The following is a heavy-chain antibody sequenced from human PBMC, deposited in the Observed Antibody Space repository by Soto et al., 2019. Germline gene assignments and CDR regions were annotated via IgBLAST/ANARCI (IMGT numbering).Heavy chain of an antibody. V-gene: IGHV4-31*03. J-gene: IGHJ4*02. Sequence: PSETLSLTCTVSGGAISSGGYYWSWIRQHPGKGLEWIGYIDYSGSTYYNPSLKSRVTISVDTSKNQFSLKLSSVTAADTAVYYCARGQPHGHWGQGTLVTVSS. CDR3: ARGQPHGH. CDR1: GGAISSGGYY. CDR2: IDYSGST.